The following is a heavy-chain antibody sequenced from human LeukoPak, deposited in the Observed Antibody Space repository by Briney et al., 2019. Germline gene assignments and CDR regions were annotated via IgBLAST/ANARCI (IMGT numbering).Heavy chain of an antibody. V-gene: IGHV1-69*04. CDR3: ARPSYDSSGYLDY. Sequence: SVKVSCKAFGGTFSSYAISWVRQAPGQGLEWMGRIIPIVGIANYAQKFQGRVTIIADKSTTTAYMELSSLRSEDTAVYYCARPSYDSSGYLDYWGQGTLVTVSS. D-gene: IGHD3-22*01. CDR1: GGTFSSYA. CDR2: IIPIVGIA. J-gene: IGHJ4*02.